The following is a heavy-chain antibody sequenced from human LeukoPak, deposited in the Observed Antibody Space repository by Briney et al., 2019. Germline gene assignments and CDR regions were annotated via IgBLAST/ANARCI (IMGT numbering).Heavy chain of an antibody. CDR2: INPSGGST. CDR3: ARGRRSEDIVVVPAAIGFWFDP. CDR1: GYTFTSYY. J-gene: IGHJ5*02. V-gene: IGHV1-46*01. D-gene: IGHD2-2*02. Sequence: ASVKVSCKASGYTFTSYYMHWVRQAPGQGLEWMGIINPSGGSTSYAQKFQGRVTMTRDTSTSTVYMELSSLRSEDTAVYYCARGRRSEDIVVVPAAIGFWFDPWGQGTLVTVSS.